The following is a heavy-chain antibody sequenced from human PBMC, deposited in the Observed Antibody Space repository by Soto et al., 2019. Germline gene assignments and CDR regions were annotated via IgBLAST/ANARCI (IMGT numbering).Heavy chain of an antibody. J-gene: IGHJ5*02. CDR1: GFTFSDYY. D-gene: IGHD2-2*01. V-gene: IGHV3-11*01. Sequence: NPGGSLRLSCAASGFTFSDYYMSWIRQAPGKGLEWVSYISSSGSTIYYADSVKGRFTISRDNAKNSLYLQMNSLRAEDTAVYYCAGYCSSTSCLPHPLIDPWGQGTLVTVSS. CDR2: ISSSGSTI. CDR3: AGYCSSTSCLPHPLIDP.